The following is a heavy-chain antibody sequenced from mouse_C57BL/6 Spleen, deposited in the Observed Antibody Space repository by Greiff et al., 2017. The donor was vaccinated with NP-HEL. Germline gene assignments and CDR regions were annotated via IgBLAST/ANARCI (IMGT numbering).Heavy chain of an antibody. J-gene: IGHJ1*03. D-gene: IGHD1-1*01. CDR2: INPSSGYT. CDR3: ARQGYGSSYGYFDV. Sequence: QVQLQQSGAELARPGASVKMSCKASGYTFTSYTMHWVKQRPGQGLEWIGYINPSSGYTKYNQKFKDKATLTADKSSSTAYMQLRSLTSEDSAVYYCARQGYGSSYGYFDVWGTGTTVTVSS. CDR1: GYTFTSYT. V-gene: IGHV1-4*01.